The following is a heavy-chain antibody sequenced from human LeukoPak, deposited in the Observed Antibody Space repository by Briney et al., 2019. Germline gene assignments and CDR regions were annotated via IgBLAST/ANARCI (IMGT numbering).Heavy chain of an antibody. D-gene: IGHD1-26*01. CDR2: ISGSGTPT. CDR3: TREGNSGVLY. Sequence: HPGGSLRLSCAASGFTFSSYAMSWVRQAPDKGLEWVSAISGSGTPTYSADSVKGRFTISRDNSKNTLDLQTNNLRAEDTAVYYCTREGNSGVLYWGQGTLVTVSS. J-gene: IGHJ4*02. CDR1: GFTFSSYA. V-gene: IGHV3-23*01.